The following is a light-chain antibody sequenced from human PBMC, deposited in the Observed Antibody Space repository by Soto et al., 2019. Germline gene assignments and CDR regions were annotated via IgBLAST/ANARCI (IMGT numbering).Light chain of an antibody. CDR3: QHRHN. CDR2: DAS. V-gene: IGKV3-11*01. CDR1: QSVSRD. J-gene: IGKJ3*01. Sequence: DIVLTQSPDTLSLSPGERATLSCRASQSVSRDFAWYQQKPGQAPRLLIYDASNRATGIPARFSGSGSGTDFTLTINSLQPEDFAVYYCQHRHNFGPGTKVDFK.